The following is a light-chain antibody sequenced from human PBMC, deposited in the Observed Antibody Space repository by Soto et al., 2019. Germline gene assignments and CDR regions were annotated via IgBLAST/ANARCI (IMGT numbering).Light chain of an antibody. CDR3: QQYNNWPRT. CDR2: GAS. CDR1: QSVSSN. J-gene: IGKJ1*01. V-gene: IGKV3-15*01. Sequence: EIVMTQSQATLSVSPGERATLSCRASQSVSSNLAWYQQKPGQAPSLLIYGASTRATGIPARFSGSGSGTDFTLTISSLQSEDFAVYYCQQYNNWPRTFGQGTKV.